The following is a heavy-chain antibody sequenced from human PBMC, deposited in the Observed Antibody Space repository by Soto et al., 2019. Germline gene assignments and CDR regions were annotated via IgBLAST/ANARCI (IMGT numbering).Heavy chain of an antibody. CDR3: PGVRDGYIPGVFNI. CDR2: ISYDGSNK. J-gene: IGHJ3*02. V-gene: IGHV3-30-3*01. Sequence: QVQLVESGGGVVQPGRSLRLSCAASGFTFSSYAMHWVRQAPGKGLEWVAVISYDGSNKYYADSVKGRFTISRDNSKTPLYLQMNSLRAEETAGYYGPGVRDGYIPGVFNIWGQGTMVTVSS. D-gene: IGHD5-12*01. CDR1: GFTFSSYA.